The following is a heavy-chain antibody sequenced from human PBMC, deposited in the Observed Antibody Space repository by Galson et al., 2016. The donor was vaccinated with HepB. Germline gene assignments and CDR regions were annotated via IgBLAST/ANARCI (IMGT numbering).Heavy chain of an antibody. J-gene: IGHJ4*02. CDR2: IWFDGSNK. V-gene: IGHV3-33*06. D-gene: IGHD6-6*01. Sequence: SLRLSCAASGFTFRRHGMHWVRQAPGKGLEWMAAIWFDGSNKYYADSVRGRFTISRDNSKNTLYLQMNSLTAEDTAVYYCAKTPPGSSIQYFDYWGQGTLVTVSS. CDR1: GFTFRRHG. CDR3: AKTPPGSSIQYFDY.